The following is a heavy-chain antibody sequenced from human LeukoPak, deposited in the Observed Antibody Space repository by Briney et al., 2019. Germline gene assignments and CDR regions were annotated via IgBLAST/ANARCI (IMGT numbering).Heavy chain of an antibody. CDR3: ARHLRFLEWLSDY. D-gene: IGHD3-3*01. Sequence: PGGSLRLSCAASGFTFSSYGMHWVRQAAGKGLEWVAVISYDGSNKYYADSVKGRFTISRDNSKNTLYLQMNSLRAEDTAVYYCARHLRFLEWLSDYWGQGTLLTVSS. CDR1: GFTFSSYG. V-gene: IGHV3-30-3*01. CDR2: ISYDGSNK. J-gene: IGHJ4*02.